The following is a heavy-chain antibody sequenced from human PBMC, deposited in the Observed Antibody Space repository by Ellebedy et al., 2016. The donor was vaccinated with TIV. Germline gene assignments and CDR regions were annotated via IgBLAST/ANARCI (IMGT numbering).Heavy chain of an antibody. J-gene: IGHJ1*01. CDR2: ISHSGST. CDR1: GGSFSGYY. Sequence: MPSETLSLTCAVSGGSFSGYYWSWIRQPPGKGLEWIGEISHSGSTNYNPSLKSRVSISVDTSKSQFSLKLNSVTAADTAVYYCARGISTVTTWGQGTLVTVSS. CDR3: ARGISTVTT. V-gene: IGHV4-34*01. D-gene: IGHD4-17*01.